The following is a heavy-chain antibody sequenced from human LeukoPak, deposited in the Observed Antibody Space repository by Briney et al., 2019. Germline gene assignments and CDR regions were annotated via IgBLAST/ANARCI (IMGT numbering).Heavy chain of an antibody. CDR1: GDSISRSNW. J-gene: IGHJ4*02. CDR3: ASATSGTDIFAHY. CDR2: VYHSGST. Sequence: PSETLSLTCGVSGDSISRSNWWSWVRQPPGKGLEWIGEVYHSGSTNYNPSLKSRVTISVDKSKNQFSLKLSSVTAADTAVYYCASATSGTDIFAHYWGQGTLVTVSS. D-gene: IGHD3-3*02. V-gene: IGHV4-4*02.